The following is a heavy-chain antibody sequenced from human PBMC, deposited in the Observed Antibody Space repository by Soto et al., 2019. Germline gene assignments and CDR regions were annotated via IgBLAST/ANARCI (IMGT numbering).Heavy chain of an antibody. CDR1: GGSISSYY. V-gene: IGHV4-4*07. J-gene: IGHJ6*02. CDR3: ARGCLVGRSCYYGMDI. Sequence: SETLSLTCTVSGGSISSYYWSWIRQPAGKGLEWIGRIYTSGSTNYNPSLKSRVTMSVDTSKNQFSLKLSSVTAADTAAYYCARGCLVGRSCYYGMDIWGQGTTVTVSS. CDR2: IYTSGST. D-gene: IGHD3-10*01.